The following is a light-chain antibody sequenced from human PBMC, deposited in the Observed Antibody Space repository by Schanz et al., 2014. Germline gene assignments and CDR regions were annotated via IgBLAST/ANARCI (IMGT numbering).Light chain of an antibody. CDR2: DVS. CDR1: SSDVGGYNS. CDR3: CSYAGRHTKV. V-gene: IGLV2-11*01. J-gene: IGLJ3*02. Sequence: QSALTQPRSVSGSPGQSVTISCTGTSSDVGGYNSVSWFQQHPGRAPTLMIYDVSKRPSGVPDRFSGSKSGNTASLTISGLQPEDEADYYCCSYAGRHTKVFGGGTKLTVL.